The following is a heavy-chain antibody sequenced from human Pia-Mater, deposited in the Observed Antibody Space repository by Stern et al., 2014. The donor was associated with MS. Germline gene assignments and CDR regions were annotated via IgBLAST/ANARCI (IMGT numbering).Heavy chain of an antibody. CDR2: IYYSGST. Sequence: DQLVSSGPGLVKPSQTLSLTCTVSGGSISSGGYYCSWIRPHPGKGLAWIGYIYYSGSTYYNPSLKSRVTISVDTSKNQFSLKLSSVTAADTAVYYCARVDSRSWDFDYWGQGTLVTVSS. J-gene: IGHJ4*02. CDR1: GGSISSGGYY. D-gene: IGHD6-13*01. V-gene: IGHV4-31*03. CDR3: ARVDSRSWDFDY.